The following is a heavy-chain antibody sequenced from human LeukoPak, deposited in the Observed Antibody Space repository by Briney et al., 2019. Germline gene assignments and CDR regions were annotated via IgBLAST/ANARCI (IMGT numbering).Heavy chain of an antibody. CDR3: ARALKLLDAFDI. CDR1: GYTFTDYY. D-gene: IGHD3-10*01. V-gene: IGHV1-2*04. CDR2: INPNNGGT. J-gene: IGHJ3*02. Sequence: ASVKVSCKATGYTFTDYYMHWVRQAPGQGLEWMGWINPNNGGTNYAQKFQGWVTMTRDTSISTAYMELSRLRSDDTAVYYCARALKLLDAFDIWGHGTMVTVSS.